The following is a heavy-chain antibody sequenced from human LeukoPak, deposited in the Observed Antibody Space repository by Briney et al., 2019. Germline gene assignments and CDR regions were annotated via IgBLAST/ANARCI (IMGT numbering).Heavy chain of an antibody. D-gene: IGHD3-22*01. CDR3: AKNTYYDSSGYDWDY. V-gene: IGHV3-23*01. CDR2: ISGSGGST. J-gene: IGHJ4*02. Sequence: GGSLRLSCAASGFTFSSYAMSWVRQAPGKGLEWVPAISGSGGSTYYADSVKGRFTISRDNSKNTLYLQMNSLRAEDTAVYYCAKNTYYDSSGYDWDYWGQGTLVTVSS. CDR1: GFTFSSYA.